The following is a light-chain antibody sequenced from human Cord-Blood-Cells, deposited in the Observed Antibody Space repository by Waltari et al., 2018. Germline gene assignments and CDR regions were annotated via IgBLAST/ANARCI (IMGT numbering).Light chain of an antibody. J-gene: IGKJ5*01. CDR3: QQYNNWPPIT. Sequence: ELVMTQSPATLSVSPGERATVSCRASQSVSSNLAWYQQKPGQAPRLLIYGASTRATGIPARFSGSGSGTEFTLTISSLQSEAFAVYYCQQYNNWPPITFGQGTRLEIK. CDR1: QSVSSN. V-gene: IGKV3-15*01. CDR2: GAS.